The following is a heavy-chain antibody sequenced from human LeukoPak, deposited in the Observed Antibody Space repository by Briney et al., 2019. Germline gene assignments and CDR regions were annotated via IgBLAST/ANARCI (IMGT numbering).Heavy chain of an antibody. Sequence: SETLSLTCAVYGGSFSGYYWSWIRQPPGKGLEWIGETNHSGSTNYNPSLKSRVTISVDTSKNQFSLKLSSVTAADTAVYYCARPLSSSSFYYYYGMDVWGQGTTVTVSS. V-gene: IGHV4-34*01. CDR3: ARPLSSSSFYYYYGMDV. CDR2: TNHSGST. J-gene: IGHJ6*02. D-gene: IGHD6-6*01. CDR1: GGSFSGYY.